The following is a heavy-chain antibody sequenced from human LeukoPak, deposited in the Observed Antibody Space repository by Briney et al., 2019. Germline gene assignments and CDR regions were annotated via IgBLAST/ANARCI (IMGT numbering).Heavy chain of an antibody. Sequence: PGGSLKLSCAASGFTFSGSAMHWVRQASGKGLEWVGRIRSKANSYTTAYAASVKGRFTISRDDSKNTAYLQMNSLKTEDTAVYYCTRHGNDFWSGYYYYYYYMDVWGKGTTVTVSS. J-gene: IGHJ6*03. CDR1: GFTFSGSA. D-gene: IGHD3-3*01. V-gene: IGHV3-73*01. CDR2: IRSKANSYTT. CDR3: TRHGNDFWSGYYYYYYYMDV.